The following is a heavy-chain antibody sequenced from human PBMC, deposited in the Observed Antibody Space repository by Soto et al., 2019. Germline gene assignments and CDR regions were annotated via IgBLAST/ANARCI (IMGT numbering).Heavy chain of an antibody. CDR1: GGTFSSYA. CDR3: GTGSYYCGATQQRPYYYGMDV. J-gene: IGHJ6*02. CDR2: IIPIFGTA. D-gene: IGHD3-10*01. Sequence: QVQLVQSGAEVKKPGSSVKVSCKASGGTFSSYAISWVRQAPGQGLEWMGGIIPIFGTANYAQKFQGRVTITADESTSTAYMERSSLTDEDTVEYCSGTGSYYCGATQQRPYYYGMDVWGQGTTVTVSS. V-gene: IGHV1-69*01.